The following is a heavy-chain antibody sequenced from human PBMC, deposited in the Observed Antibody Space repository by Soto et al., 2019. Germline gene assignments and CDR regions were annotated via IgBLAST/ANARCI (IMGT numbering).Heavy chain of an antibody. Sequence: QVQLQESGPGLVKPSETLSLTCTVSGGSVSSGSYYWSWIRQPPGKGLEWIGYIYYSGSTNYNPSLKSRVTISVDTSKNQFSLKLSSVTAADTAVYYCAGTGSYLNSYYGMDVWGQGTTVTVSS. J-gene: IGHJ6*02. V-gene: IGHV4-61*01. CDR2: IYYSGST. CDR1: GGSVSSGSYY. CDR3: AGTGSYLNSYYGMDV. D-gene: IGHD1-26*01.